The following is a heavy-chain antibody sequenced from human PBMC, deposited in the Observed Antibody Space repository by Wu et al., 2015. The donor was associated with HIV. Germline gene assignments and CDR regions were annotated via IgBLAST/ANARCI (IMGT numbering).Heavy chain of an antibody. V-gene: IGHV1-8*01. CDR1: GYTFTTYD. J-gene: IGHJ4*02. D-gene: IGHD1/OR15-1a*01. CDR3: ASGRTTAEDY. Sequence: QVQLMQSGAEVKMPGASVRVSCKASGYTFTTYDIHWVREATGQGLEWMGWMNPHSGNTDYAQKFKGRVTMTRDTSISTAYMELNRLTSDDTALYFCASGRTTAEDYWGQGTLVTVSS. CDR2: MNPHSGNT.